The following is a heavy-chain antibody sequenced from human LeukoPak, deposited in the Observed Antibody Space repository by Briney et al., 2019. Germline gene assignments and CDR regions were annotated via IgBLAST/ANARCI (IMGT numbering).Heavy chain of an antibody. D-gene: IGHD6-6*01. V-gene: IGHV1-18*01. CDR2: ISGYNGNT. Sequence: GASVKVSCKASGYTFTSYGISWVRQAPGQGLEWMGWISGYNGNTNYAQKFQGRVTITTDESTSTAYMELSSLRSEDTAVYYCARDDSWSSSDYYYMDVWGKGTTVTVSS. CDR1: GYTFTSYG. CDR3: ARDDSWSSSDYYYMDV. J-gene: IGHJ6*03.